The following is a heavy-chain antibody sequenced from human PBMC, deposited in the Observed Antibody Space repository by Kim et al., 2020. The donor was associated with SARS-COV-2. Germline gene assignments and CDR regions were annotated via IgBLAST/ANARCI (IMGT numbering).Heavy chain of an antibody. V-gene: IGHV1-46*01. CDR3: ARDARFVVVVAAMGGLDY. Sequence: GRVTMTRDTSTSTVYMELSSLRSEDTAVYYCARDARFVVVVAAMGGLDYWGQGTLVTVSS. J-gene: IGHJ4*02. D-gene: IGHD2-15*01.